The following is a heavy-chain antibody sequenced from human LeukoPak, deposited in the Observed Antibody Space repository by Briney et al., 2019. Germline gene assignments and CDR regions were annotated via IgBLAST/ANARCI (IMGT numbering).Heavy chain of an antibody. V-gene: IGHV4-39*01. CDR2: IYYSGST. CDR3: ARTAAGLYYFDY. J-gene: IGHJ4*02. D-gene: IGHD6-13*01. CDR1: GGSISSSSYY. Sequence: SETLSLTCTVSGGSISSSSYYWGWIRQPPGKGLEWIGSIYYSGSTYYNPSLKSRVTISVDTSKNQFSLKLSSVTAADTAVYYCARTAAGLYYFDYWGQGTLVTVSS.